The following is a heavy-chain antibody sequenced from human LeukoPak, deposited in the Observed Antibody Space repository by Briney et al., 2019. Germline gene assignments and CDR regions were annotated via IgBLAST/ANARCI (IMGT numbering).Heavy chain of an antibody. J-gene: IGHJ3*02. D-gene: IGHD2-2*01. CDR3: ARHLVPTAMLTAFDI. CDR2: ISPRGDSS. CDR1: GVTFTDYA. Sequence: PGGSLRLSCAASGVTFTDYAMSWVRQAPGKGLEWVSSISPRGDSSSYAGPVKGRFTISRDNAKKTADLPKDSLRGEDTAVYYCARHLVPTAMLTAFDIWGQGTMVTVSS. V-gene: IGHV3-23*01.